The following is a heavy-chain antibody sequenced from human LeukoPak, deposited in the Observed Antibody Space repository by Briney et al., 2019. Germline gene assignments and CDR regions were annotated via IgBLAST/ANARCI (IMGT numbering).Heavy chain of an antibody. J-gene: IGHJ4*02. D-gene: IGHD2-15*01. V-gene: IGHV5-51*01. CDR1: GYSFTTYW. CDR3: ARHATCTGGSCYQLGY. Sequence: GESLKISCKGSGYSFTTYWIGWVRQMPGKGLEWMGIIYLGDSDTRYSPSFEGQVTISADKSISTAYLQWSSLKASDTAMYYCARHATCTGGSCYQLGYWGQGTLVTASS. CDR2: IYLGDSDT.